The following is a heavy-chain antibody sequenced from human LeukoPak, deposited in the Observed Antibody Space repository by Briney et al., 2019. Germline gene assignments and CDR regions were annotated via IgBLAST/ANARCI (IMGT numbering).Heavy chain of an antibody. CDR3: ARGRGFDP. Sequence: SETLSLTCTVSGGSISSSSYYWSWIRQSPGKGLEWIGYIYYSGSTNYNPPLESRVTISLDTSKNQFSLKLSSVTAADTAVYYCARGRGFDPWGQGTLVTVSS. V-gene: IGHV4-61*01. CDR1: GGSISSSSYY. D-gene: IGHD5-24*01. CDR2: IYYSGST. J-gene: IGHJ5*02.